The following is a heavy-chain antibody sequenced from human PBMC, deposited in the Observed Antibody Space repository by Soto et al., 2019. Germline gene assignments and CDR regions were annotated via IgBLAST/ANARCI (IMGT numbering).Heavy chain of an antibody. CDR3: ARDSVSTSRYKCNWIHP. D-gene: IGHD2-2*02. Sequence: GGSLRLSCAASGFTFSSYSMNWVRQAPGKGLEWVSSISSSSSYIYYADSVKGRFTISRDNAKNSLYLQMNSLRAEDTAVYYCARDSVSTSRYKCNWIHPSGQATLVTVSS. V-gene: IGHV3-21*01. J-gene: IGHJ5*02. CDR1: GFTFSSYS. CDR2: ISSSSSYI.